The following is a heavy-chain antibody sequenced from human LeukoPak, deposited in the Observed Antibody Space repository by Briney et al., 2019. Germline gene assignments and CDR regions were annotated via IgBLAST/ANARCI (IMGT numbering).Heavy chain of an antibody. D-gene: IGHD5-24*01. J-gene: IGHJ4*02. CDR2: IYDSGST. V-gene: IGHV4-39*01. CDR1: GGSISSRSYY. CDR3: ARVGRGGMATPTFDS. Sequence: SETLSLTCTVSGGSISSRSYYWGWIRQPPGKGLEFIGSIYDSGSTYYNPSLKSRVTISVDTSKNQFSLKLSSVTAADTALYYCARVGRGGMATPTFDSWGQGTLVTVSS.